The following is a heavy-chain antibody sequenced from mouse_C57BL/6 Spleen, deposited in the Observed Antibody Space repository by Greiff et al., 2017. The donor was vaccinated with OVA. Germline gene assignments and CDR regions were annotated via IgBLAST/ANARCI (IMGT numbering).Heavy chain of an antibody. Sequence: EVKLVESGGGLVKPGGSLKLSCAASGFTFSDYGMHWVRQAPEKGLEWVAYISSGSSTIYYADTVKGRFTISRDNAKNTLFLQMTSLRSEDTAMYYCARPYGSSPRYAMDYWGQGTSVTVSS. CDR2: ISSGSSTI. V-gene: IGHV5-17*01. CDR3: ARPYGSSPRYAMDY. CDR1: GFTFSDYG. D-gene: IGHD1-1*01. J-gene: IGHJ4*01.